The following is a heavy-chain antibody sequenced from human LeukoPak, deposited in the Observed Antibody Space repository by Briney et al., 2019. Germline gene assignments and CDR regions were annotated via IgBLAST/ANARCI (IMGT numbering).Heavy chain of an antibody. CDR3: AKSGLNRFDY. CDR2: ISGRDGST. Sequence: PGGSLRLSCAASGFTVSSNYMSWVRQAPGKGLEWVSAISGRDGSTYYADSVKGRFTISRDNSKNTLYLQMSSLRAEDTAVFYCAKSGLNRFDYWGQGTLVTVSS. D-gene: IGHD2-15*01. J-gene: IGHJ4*02. V-gene: IGHV3-23*01. CDR1: GFTVSSNY.